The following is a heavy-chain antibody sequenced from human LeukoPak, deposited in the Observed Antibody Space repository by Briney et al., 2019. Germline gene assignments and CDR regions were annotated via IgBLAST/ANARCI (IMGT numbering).Heavy chain of an antibody. CDR2: INTDGSSS. D-gene: IGHD4-23*01. Sequence: VGSLRLSCAASGFTFSSYWMHWVRQAPGKGLVCVSRINTDGSSSSYAESVKGRFTISRDNAKNTLYLHMNSLRAEDTAMYYRARDDYGGTDYWGQGTMVTVSS. J-gene: IGHJ4*02. CDR1: GFTFSSYW. CDR3: ARDDYGGTDY. V-gene: IGHV3-74*01.